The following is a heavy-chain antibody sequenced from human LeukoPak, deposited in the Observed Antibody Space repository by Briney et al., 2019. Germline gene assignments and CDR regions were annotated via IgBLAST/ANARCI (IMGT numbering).Heavy chain of an antibody. CDR3: ARGAAPKLRYFDWLSNDNWFDP. Sequence: ASVKVSCKASGYTFTSYDINWVRQATGQGLEWMGRMNPHSGNTGYAQKFQGRVTMTRNTSISTAYMELSSLRSEDTAVYYCARGAAPKLRYFDWLSNDNWFDPWGQGTLVTVSS. CDR1: GYTFTSYD. D-gene: IGHD3-9*01. J-gene: IGHJ5*02. CDR2: MNPHSGNT. V-gene: IGHV1-8*01.